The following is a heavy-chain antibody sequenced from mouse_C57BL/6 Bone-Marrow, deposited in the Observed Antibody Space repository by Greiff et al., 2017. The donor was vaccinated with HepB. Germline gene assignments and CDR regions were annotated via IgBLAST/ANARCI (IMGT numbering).Heavy chain of an antibody. CDR3: TNSFITTVDY. V-gene: IGHV1-15*01. J-gene: IGHJ2*01. CDR1: GYTFTDYE. D-gene: IGHD1-1*01. Sequence: VQGVESGAELVRPGASVTLSCKASGYTFTDYEMHWVKQTPVHGLEWIGAIDPETGGTAYNQKFKGKAILTADKSSSTAYMELRSLTSEDSAVYYCTNSFITTVDYWGQGTTLTVSS. CDR2: IDPETGGT.